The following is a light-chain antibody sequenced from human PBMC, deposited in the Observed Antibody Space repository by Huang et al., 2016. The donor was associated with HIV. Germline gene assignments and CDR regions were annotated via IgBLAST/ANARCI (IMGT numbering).Light chain of an antibody. CDR3: HHYGATQWA. V-gene: IGKV3-20*01. J-gene: IGKJ1*01. CDR1: QRLDKGF. Sequence: ELVLTQSPGTLSSSPGGAAVISCRASQRLDKGFLAWYRQKPGQAPERIIFDASKSPSDIPDRFVGRGSGTDFSLTINGLDPEDFAFYFCHHYGATQWAFGRGTRVEMK. CDR2: DAS.